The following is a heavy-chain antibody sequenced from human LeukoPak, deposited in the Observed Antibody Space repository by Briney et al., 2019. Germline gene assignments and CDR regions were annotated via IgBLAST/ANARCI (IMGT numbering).Heavy chain of an antibody. J-gene: IGHJ6*02. D-gene: IGHD2-15*01. CDR3: AKGVAGMDV. Sequence: GGSLRLSCAASGFTFSSYTMHWVRQAPDKGLEWVAVISHDGGNKYYADSVKGRFTISRDNSKNTLYLQMNSLRAEDTAVYYCAKGVAGMDVWGQGTTVTVSS. V-gene: IGHV3-30-3*01. CDR2: ISHDGGNK. CDR1: GFTFSSYT.